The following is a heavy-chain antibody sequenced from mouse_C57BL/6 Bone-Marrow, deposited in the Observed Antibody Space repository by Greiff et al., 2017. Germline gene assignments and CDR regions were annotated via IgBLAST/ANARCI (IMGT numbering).Heavy chain of an antibody. J-gene: IGHJ3*01. Sequence: VQLQQSGAELVRPGASVKLSCTASGFNIKDDYMHWVKQRPEQGLEWIGWIDPENGDTEYASKFQGKATITADTSSNTAYLQLSSLTSEDTAVYYCTPYGYDGLAYWGQGTLVTVSA. D-gene: IGHD2-2*01. CDR3: TPYGYDGLAY. CDR2: IDPENGDT. V-gene: IGHV14-4*01. CDR1: GFNIKDDY.